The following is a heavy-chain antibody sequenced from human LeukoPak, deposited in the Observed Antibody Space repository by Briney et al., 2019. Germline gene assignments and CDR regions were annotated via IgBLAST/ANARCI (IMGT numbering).Heavy chain of an antibody. CDR1: GFTVSSRG. V-gene: IGHV3-33*08. CDR2: IWYDGSNK. Sequence: GGSLRLSCAASGFTVSSRGMHWVRQAPGKGLEWVAVIWYDGSNKYYADSVKGRFTISRDNSKNTLYLEMSSLRAEDTAVYYCTSFEYWGQGTLVTVSS. CDR3: TSFEY. J-gene: IGHJ4*02.